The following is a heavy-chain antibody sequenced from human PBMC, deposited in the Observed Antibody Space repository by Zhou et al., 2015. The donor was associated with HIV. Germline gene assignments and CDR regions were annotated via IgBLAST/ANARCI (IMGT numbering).Heavy chain of an antibody. V-gene: IGHV1-69*01. Sequence: QVQLVQSGAEVKKPGSSVKVSCKASGGTFSSYAISWVRQAPGQGLEWMGGIIPIFGTANYAQKFQGRVTITADESTSTAYMELSSLRSEDTAVYYCARLVFDGYCSSTSCYRFDYWGQGTLVTVSS. CDR2: IIPIFGTA. CDR1: GGTFSSYA. J-gene: IGHJ4*02. CDR3: ARLVFDGYCSSTSCYRFDY. D-gene: IGHD2-2*02.